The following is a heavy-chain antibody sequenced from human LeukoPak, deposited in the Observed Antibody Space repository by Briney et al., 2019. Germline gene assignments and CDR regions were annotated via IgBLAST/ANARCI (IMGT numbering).Heavy chain of an antibody. D-gene: IGHD5-18*01. J-gene: IGHJ4*02. CDR1: GFTFSSYG. CDR2: ISYDGGDK. Sequence: GGSLRLSCAASGFTFSSYGMHWVRQAPGKGLEWVAVISYDGGDKYSADSVKGRFTISRDNSKNTLYLQMNSLRAEDTAVYYCAKNTHYQGYSYGGIDYWGQGTLVTVSS. V-gene: IGHV3-30*18. CDR3: AKNTHYQGYSYGGIDY.